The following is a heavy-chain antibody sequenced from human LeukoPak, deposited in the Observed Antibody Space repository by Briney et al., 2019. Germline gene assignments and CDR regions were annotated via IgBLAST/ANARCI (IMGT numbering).Heavy chain of an antibody. J-gene: IGHJ4*02. Sequence: GRSLRLSCAASGFTFSSYGMHWVRQAPGKGLEWVAVISYDGSNKYYADSVKGRFTISRDNSKNTLYLQMYSLRAEDTAVYYCAKEANDYVWGSYRSYYFDYWGQGTLVTVSS. D-gene: IGHD3-16*02. V-gene: IGHV3-30*18. CDR3: AKEANDYVWGSYRSYYFDY. CDR2: ISYDGSNK. CDR1: GFTFSSYG.